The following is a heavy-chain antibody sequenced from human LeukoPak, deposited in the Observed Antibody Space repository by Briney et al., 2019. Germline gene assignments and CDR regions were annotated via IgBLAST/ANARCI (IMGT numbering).Heavy chain of an antibody. CDR2: ISNSGDST. CDR1: GFTFSSYG. CDR3: AKGVRTTGRLFFDY. V-gene: IGHV3-23*01. D-gene: IGHD1-14*01. J-gene: IGHJ4*02. Sequence: PGGSLRLSCAASGFTFSSYGMSWVRQAPGKGLEWVSAISNSGDSTYYADSVKGRFTISRDNSKNTLYLQMNSLRAEDTAVYYCAKGVRTTGRLFFDYWGRGTPVTVSS.